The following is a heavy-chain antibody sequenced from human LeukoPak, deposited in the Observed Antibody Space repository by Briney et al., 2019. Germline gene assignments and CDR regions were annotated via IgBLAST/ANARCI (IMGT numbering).Heavy chain of an antibody. D-gene: IGHD5-18*01. J-gene: IGHJ6*03. Sequence: TSETLSLTCTVSGGSISSYYWSWIRQPPGKGLEWIGYIYYSGSTNYKSSLKSRVTISVDTSKNQFSLKLSSVTAADTAVYYCARTTEGGYSYGYFYYYYMDVWGKGTTVTISS. CDR2: IYYSGST. CDR1: GGSISSYY. CDR3: ARTTEGGYSYGYFYYYYMDV. V-gene: IGHV4-59*01.